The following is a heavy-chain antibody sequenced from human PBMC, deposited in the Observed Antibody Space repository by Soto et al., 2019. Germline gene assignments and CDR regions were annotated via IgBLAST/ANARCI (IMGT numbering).Heavy chain of an antibody. D-gene: IGHD1-26*01. CDR1: GGTISTYY. Sequence: SETLSLTCTVSGGTISTYYWNWIRQTPGKGLEWIGYIYYSGSTNYNPSLRGRVTISVDTSQNQFSLKLSSVTAADTAVYYCAREAWELPGYYYYGMDVWGQGTTVTVSS. J-gene: IGHJ6*02. CDR3: AREAWELPGYYYYGMDV. CDR2: IYYSGST. V-gene: IGHV4-59*01.